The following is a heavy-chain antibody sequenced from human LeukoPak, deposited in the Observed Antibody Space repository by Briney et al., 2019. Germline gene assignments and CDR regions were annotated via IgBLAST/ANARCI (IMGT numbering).Heavy chain of an antibody. J-gene: IGHJ5*02. V-gene: IGHV4-4*07. D-gene: IGHD6-19*01. CDR3: ARAPEQWLANNWFDP. CDR1: GXXISNXX. Sequence: VSGXXISNXXXXXXXXXXXXXXEXXGRIYSSGSTNYNPSLKSRVTMSVDTSKNQFSLKLNSVTAADTAVYYCARAPEQWLANNWFDPWGQGTLVTVSS. CDR2: IYSSGST.